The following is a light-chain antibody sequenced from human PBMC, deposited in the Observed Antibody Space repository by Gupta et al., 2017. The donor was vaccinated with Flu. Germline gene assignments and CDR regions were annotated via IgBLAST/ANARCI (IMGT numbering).Light chain of an antibody. CDR3: ISFTRDNIWV. Sequence: TRSDVGAYNRVSWFQQHPGIAPKLMIFEVTNRPSGVSNRFSGSKSGNTASLTISGLQPEDEADYYCISFTRDNIWVFGGGTKLTVL. J-gene: IGLJ3*02. CDR2: EVT. V-gene: IGLV2-14*01. CDR1: RSDVGAYNR.